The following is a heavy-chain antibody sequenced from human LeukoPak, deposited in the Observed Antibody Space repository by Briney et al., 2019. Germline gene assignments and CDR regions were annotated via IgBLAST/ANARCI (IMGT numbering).Heavy chain of an antibody. CDR2: ISYDGSNK. J-gene: IGHJ3*02. CDR3: AKRAGSSGSYKSFAFDI. V-gene: IGHV3-30*18. CDR1: GFTFSSYA. Sequence: PGGSLRLSCAASGFTFSSYAMHWVRQAPGKGLEWVAVISYDGSNKYYADSVKGRFTISRDNSKNTLYLQMNSLRAEDTAVYYCAKRAGSSGSYKSFAFDIWGQGTMVTVSS. D-gene: IGHD1-26*01.